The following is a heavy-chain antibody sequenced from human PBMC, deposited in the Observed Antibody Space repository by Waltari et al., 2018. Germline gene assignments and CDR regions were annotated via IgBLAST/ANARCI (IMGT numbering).Heavy chain of an antibody. V-gene: IGHV1-18*01. D-gene: IGHD3-22*01. CDR1: GYTFTSYG. Sequence: QVQLVQSGAEVKKPGASVKVSCKASGYTFTSYGISWVRQAPGQGLEWMGWISAYNGNTNYAQKLQGRVTMTTDTSTSTAYMELRSLRSDDTAVYYCARGTYYYDSSGYSYNWFDPWGQGTLVTVSS. J-gene: IGHJ5*02. CDR3: ARGTYYYDSSGYSYNWFDP. CDR2: ISAYNGNT.